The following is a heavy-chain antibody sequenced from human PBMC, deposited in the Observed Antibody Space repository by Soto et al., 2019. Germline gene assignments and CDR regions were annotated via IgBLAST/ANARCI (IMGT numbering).Heavy chain of an antibody. V-gene: IGHV4-38-2*01. J-gene: IGHJ3*02. CDR1: GYSISSGYY. CDR3: ARSKYYGSGSYYNEGPFDI. CDR2: IYHSGST. Sequence: SETLSLTCAVSGYSISSGYYWGWIRQPPGKGLEWIGSIYHSGSTYYNPSLKSRVTISVDTSKNQFPLKLSSVTAADTAVYYCARSKYYGSGSYYNEGPFDIWGQGTMVTVSS. D-gene: IGHD3-10*01.